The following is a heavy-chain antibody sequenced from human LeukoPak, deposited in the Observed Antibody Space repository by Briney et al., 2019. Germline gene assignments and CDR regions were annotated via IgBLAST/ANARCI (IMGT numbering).Heavy chain of an antibody. CDR2: MWYDGSNK. Sequence: GGSLRLSCAASGFTFNSYGMHWVRQAPGKGLEWVAIMWYDGSNKYYTDSVKGRFTISRDNSKNTLYLQMNSLRVEDTAVYYCAREDTALVIAYWGQGTLVTVSS. CDR1: GFTFNSYG. CDR3: AREDTALVIAY. D-gene: IGHD5-18*01. J-gene: IGHJ4*02. V-gene: IGHV3-33*01.